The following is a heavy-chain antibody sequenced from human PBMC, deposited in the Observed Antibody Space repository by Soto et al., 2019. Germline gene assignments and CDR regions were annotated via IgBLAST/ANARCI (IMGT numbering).Heavy chain of an antibody. CDR1: GYTFTSYG. D-gene: IGHD2-2*03. Sequence: AAVKVSCKASGYTFTSYGISWVRQAPGQGLEWMGWISAYNGNTNYAQKLQGRVTMTTDTSTSTAYMELRSLRSDDTAVYYCASGYCSSTSCYHYYYYGMDVWGQGTTVTVSS. J-gene: IGHJ6*02. V-gene: IGHV1-18*01. CDR3: ASGYCSSTSCYHYYYYGMDV. CDR2: ISAYNGNT.